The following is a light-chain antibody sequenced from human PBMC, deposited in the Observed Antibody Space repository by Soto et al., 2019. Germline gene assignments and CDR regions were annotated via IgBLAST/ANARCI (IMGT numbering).Light chain of an antibody. Sequence: QSALTQPASVSGSPGQSITISCTGTSTDVAGYKYVSWFQQYPGKAPKLMIYEVSNRPSGVSNRFSGSKSGNTASLTISGLQAEDEADYYCSSYTSSSTLVFGGGTKLTVL. V-gene: IGLV2-14*01. CDR3: SSYTSSSTLV. CDR2: EVS. CDR1: STDVAGYKY. J-gene: IGLJ3*02.